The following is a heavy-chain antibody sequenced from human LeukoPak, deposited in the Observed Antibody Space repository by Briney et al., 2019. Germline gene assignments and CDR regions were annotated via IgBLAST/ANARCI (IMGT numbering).Heavy chain of an antibody. CDR3: ASPRPYCSGSSCYSNFDY. CDR2: ISGSGGST. D-gene: IGHD2-15*01. J-gene: IGHJ4*02. CDR1: GCTFSSYA. V-gene: IGHV3-23*01. Sequence: GGSLTLSCAASGCTFSSYAMNWVRQARGKGLDGVSAISGSGGSTYYADSVKGRFTISRDNSKNTLYLQMNSLRAEDTAVYYCASPRPYCSGSSCYSNFDYWGQGTLVTVSS.